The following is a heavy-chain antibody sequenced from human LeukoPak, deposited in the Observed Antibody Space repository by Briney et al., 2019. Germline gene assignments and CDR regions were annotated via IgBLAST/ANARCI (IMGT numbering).Heavy chain of an antibody. J-gene: IGHJ4*02. V-gene: IGHV3-30*18. Sequence: PGGSLRLSCAASGFTFSSYGMHWVRQAPGKGLEWVAVISYDGSNKYYADSVKGRFTISRDNSKNTLYLRMNSLRAEDTAVYYCAKDEGSGPERYYFDYWGQGTLVTVSS. D-gene: IGHD6-19*01. CDR2: ISYDGSNK. CDR3: AKDEGSGPERYYFDY. CDR1: GFTFSSYG.